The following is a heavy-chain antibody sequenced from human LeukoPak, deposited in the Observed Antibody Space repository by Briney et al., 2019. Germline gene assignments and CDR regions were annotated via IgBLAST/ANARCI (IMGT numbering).Heavy chain of an antibody. D-gene: IGHD3-10*01. CDR2: IYYGGST. Sequence: MSSETLSLTCTVSGGSTSSSSHYWGWIRQPPGKGLEWIGSIYYGGSTYYNPSLKSRVTISVDTSKNQFSLKLSSVTAADTAVYYCARGSSGNQAFNWFDPWGQGTLVTVSS. CDR3: ARGSSGNQAFNWFDP. V-gene: IGHV4-39*07. CDR1: GGSTSSSSHY. J-gene: IGHJ5*02.